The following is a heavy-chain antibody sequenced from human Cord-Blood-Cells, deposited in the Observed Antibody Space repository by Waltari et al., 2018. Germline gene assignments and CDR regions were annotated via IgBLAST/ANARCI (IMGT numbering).Heavy chain of an antibody. CDR1: GGSFSGYY. J-gene: IGHJ4*02. V-gene: IGHV4-34*01. CDR3: ARGSGWGLFDY. CDR2: INHSGST. Sequence: QVQLQQWGAGLLKPSETLSLTCAVHGGSFSGYYWSWIRQPPGKGLGWIGEINHSGSTNSSPSLTSRVTISVDTAKTQLSLKMSSVSAADTAVYYCARGSGWGLFDYWGQGTLVTVSS. D-gene: IGHD3-16*01.